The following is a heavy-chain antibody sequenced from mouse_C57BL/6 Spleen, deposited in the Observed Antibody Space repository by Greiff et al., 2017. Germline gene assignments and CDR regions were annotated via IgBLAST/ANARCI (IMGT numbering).Heavy chain of an antibody. CDR3: ASDDY. CDR1: GYTFTSYW. V-gene: IGHV1-59*01. Sequence: VQLQQPGAELVRPGTSVKLSCKASGYTFTSYWMHWVKQRPGQGLEWIGVIDPSDSYTNYNQKFKGKATLTVDTSSHTAYMQLSSLTSEDSAVYYCASDDYWGQGTLVTVSA. J-gene: IGHJ3*01. CDR2: IDPSDSYT.